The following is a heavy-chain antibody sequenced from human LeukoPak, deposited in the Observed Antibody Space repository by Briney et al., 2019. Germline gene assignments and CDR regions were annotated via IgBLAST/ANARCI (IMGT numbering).Heavy chain of an antibody. J-gene: IGHJ6*03. CDR1: GFTFSSHG. D-gene: IGHD3-10*01. Sequence: GGTLRLSCAASGFTFSSHGMNWVRQAPGKGLEWVSGISPNGVITYYADSVKGRFTISRDNSKNTLYLQMNSLRAEDTAVYYCAKTGDYGSGYYMDVWGKGTTVTISS. V-gene: IGHV3-23*01. CDR2: ISPNGVIT. CDR3: AKTGDYGSGYYMDV.